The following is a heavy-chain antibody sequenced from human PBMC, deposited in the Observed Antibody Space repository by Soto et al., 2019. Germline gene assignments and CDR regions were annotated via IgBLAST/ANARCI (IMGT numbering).Heavy chain of an antibody. D-gene: IGHD3-9*01. V-gene: IGHV3-30-3*01. J-gene: IGHJ4*02. CDR1: GFVFRNFA. CDR3: ARGSSGLVQSNDILTWPLVY. Sequence: QVQLVESGGGVVQPGRSLRLSCATSGFVFRNFAVHWVRQAPGKGLEWLALISYDGSNKYYADSVKGRFTISRDNSKNTLYLQMNSLRAEDTAMYYCARGSSGLVQSNDILTWPLVYWGQGTLVTVSS. CDR2: ISYDGSNK.